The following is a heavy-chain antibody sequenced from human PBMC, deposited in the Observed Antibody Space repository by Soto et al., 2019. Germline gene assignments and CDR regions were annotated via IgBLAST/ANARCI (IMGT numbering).Heavy chain of an antibody. J-gene: IGHJ4*02. D-gene: IGHD2-2*01. CDR2: IGPYDRKT. CDR1: GYTFSNYG. CDR3: ARDPSGEVVPAASDS. Sequence: HVQLVQSGAEVKTPGASVKVSCRTSGYTFSNYGISWVRQAPGQGLEWMGWIGPYDRKTDNAQNFQGRVTMTADTPTSTAYMELRSLRSDDTAVYYCARDPSGEVVPAASDSWGQGTLVTVSS. V-gene: IGHV1-18*01.